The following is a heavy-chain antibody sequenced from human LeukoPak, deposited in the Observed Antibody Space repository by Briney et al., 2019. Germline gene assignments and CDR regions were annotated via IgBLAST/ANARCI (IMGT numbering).Heavy chain of an antibody. J-gene: IGHJ4*02. Sequence: GGSLRLSCAASGFFFSSYGMHWVRQAPGKGLEWVAVISYDGSNKYYADSVKGRFTISRDNSKNTLYLQMNSLRAEDTAVYYCARIYYDSSGYNYWGQGTLVTVSS. D-gene: IGHD3-22*01. V-gene: IGHV3-30*19. CDR1: GFFFSSYG. CDR3: ARIYYDSSGYNY. CDR2: ISYDGSNK.